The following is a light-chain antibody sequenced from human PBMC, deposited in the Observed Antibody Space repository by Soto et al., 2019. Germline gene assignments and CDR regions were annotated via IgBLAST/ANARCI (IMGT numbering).Light chain of an antibody. CDR2: YAS. CDR3: QQYNNYWT. J-gene: IGKJ1*01. CDR1: QSISTW. V-gene: IGKV1-5*01. Sequence: DIQMTQSPSTLSASVGDRVTITCRASQSISTWLAWYQQKPGTAPKVLIYYASNLQSGVPSRFSGSGSGTEFTLTITSLQPDDFATYYCQQYNNYWTFGQGIKVDIK.